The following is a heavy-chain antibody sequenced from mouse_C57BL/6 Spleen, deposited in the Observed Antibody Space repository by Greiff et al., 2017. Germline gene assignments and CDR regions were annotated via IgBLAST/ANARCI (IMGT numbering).Heavy chain of an antibody. D-gene: IGHD5-1*01. CDR3: ARRIDEYQGYYAMDD. J-gene: IGHJ4*01. Sequence: QVQLQQSGAELVKPGASVKMSCKASGYTFTTYPIEWMKQTHGKSLEWIGNFHPYNDDTKYNEKFKGKATLTVEKSSSTVYWERSRLTSDDSDVYYCARRIDEYQGYYAMDDWGQGTSVTVSS. V-gene: IGHV1-47*01. CDR1: GYTFTTYP. CDR2: FHPYNDDT.